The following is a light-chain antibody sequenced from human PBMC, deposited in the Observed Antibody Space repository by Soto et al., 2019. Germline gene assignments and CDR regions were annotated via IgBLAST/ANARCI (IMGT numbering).Light chain of an antibody. CDR2: DAS. Sequence: EIVLTQSPATLSLSPGERATLSCRVSESVSNYLAWYQQKPGQAPRLLIYDASNRATGIPTRFSGSGSGTDFTLTISSLEPEDFAVYFCQQRSSSWLTFGGGTRVEIK. J-gene: IGKJ4*01. CDR1: ESVSNY. V-gene: IGKV3-11*01. CDR3: QQRSSSWLT.